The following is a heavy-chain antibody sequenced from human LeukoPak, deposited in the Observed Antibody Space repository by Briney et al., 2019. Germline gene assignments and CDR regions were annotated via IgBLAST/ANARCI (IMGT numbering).Heavy chain of an antibody. CDR3: ARDYYYDSSGLAATYYYYYYMDV. CDR2: ISAYNGNT. V-gene: IGHV1-18*01. Sequence: ASVKVSCKASGYTFTRYGISWVRQAPGQGLEWMGWISAYNGNTNYAQKLQGRVTMTTDTSTSTAYMELRSLRSDDTAVYYCARDYYYDSSGLAATYYYYYYMDVWGKGTTVTVSS. J-gene: IGHJ6*03. CDR1: GYTFTRYG. D-gene: IGHD3-22*01.